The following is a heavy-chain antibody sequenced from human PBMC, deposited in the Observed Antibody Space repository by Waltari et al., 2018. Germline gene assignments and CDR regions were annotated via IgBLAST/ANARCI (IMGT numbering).Heavy chain of an antibody. CDR3: ARDFAGSPTGAFDV. CDR2: IGWNSGNI. D-gene: IGHD1-26*01. V-gene: IGHV3-9*01. J-gene: IGHJ3*01. Sequence: QLVESGGDWVQPGGSLRLSCVASGFTFDEFAIHWVRQVPGKGLGLVSGIGWNSGNIAYGDFVKGRFIISRDNAKNSLYLQMNSLRREDTALYYCARDFAGSPTGAFDVWGQGTMVTVSS. CDR1: GFTFDEFA.